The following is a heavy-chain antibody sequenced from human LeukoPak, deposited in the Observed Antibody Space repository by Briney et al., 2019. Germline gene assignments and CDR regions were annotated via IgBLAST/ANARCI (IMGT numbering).Heavy chain of an antibody. D-gene: IGHD1-26*01. J-gene: IGHJ1*01. CDR1: GFTFSSYS. CDR2: ISSSSSYI. CDR3: ARETVGRTEERYFQH. Sequence: GGSLKLSCAASGFTFSSYSMNWVRQAPGKGLEWVSSISSSSSYIYYADSVKGRFTISRDNAKNSLYLQMNSLRAEDTAVYYCARETVGRTEERYFQHWGQGTLVTVSS. V-gene: IGHV3-21*01.